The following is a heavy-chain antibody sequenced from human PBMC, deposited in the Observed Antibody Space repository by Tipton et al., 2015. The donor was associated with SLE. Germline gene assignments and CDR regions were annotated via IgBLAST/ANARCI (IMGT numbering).Heavy chain of an antibody. V-gene: IGHV3-66*02. CDR1: GFIVNTHY. Sequence: SLRLSCAVSGFIVNTHYMIWVRQAPGKGLEWVSTIYSAGNTYYADSVKGRFTISRDISKNTVYLQMDSPTTEDTAVYYCARGSYDARVPVDAFDIWGQGTMVIVSS. J-gene: IGHJ3*02. CDR2: IYSAGNT. D-gene: IGHD3-16*01. CDR3: ARGSYDARVPVDAFDI.